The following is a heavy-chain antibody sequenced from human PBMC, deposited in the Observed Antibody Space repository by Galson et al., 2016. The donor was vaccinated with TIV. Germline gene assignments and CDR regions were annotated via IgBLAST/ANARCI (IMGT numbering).Heavy chain of an antibody. Sequence: SLRLSCAASGFTFTNYWMEWVRQVPGKGLVWVSRINSDGSSIRYADYVKGRFTISRDNAENTLYLHMNVLRAEDTAVYYCTIVPFDYYDTSGYSYYFDYWGQGPLVSVSS. J-gene: IGHJ4*02. CDR2: INSDGSSI. V-gene: IGHV3-74*01. CDR3: TIVPFDYYDTSGYSYYFDY. D-gene: IGHD3-22*01. CDR1: GFTFTNYW.